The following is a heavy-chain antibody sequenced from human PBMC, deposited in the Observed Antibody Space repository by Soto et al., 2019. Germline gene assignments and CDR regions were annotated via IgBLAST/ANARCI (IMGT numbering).Heavy chain of an antibody. CDR3: ARHKGDGSGSYYGY. J-gene: IGHJ4*02. CDR2: ISAYNRNT. Sequence: QVQLVQSGAEVKKPGASVKVSCKASGYTFTSYGISWVRQAPGEGLERMGWISAYNRNTNYAQKLQGRVTMTTDTPTSTAYMEPGSLSADDTAVYYCARHKGDGSGSYYGYWGQGTLVTVSS. V-gene: IGHV1-18*01. D-gene: IGHD3-10*01. CDR1: GYTFTSYG.